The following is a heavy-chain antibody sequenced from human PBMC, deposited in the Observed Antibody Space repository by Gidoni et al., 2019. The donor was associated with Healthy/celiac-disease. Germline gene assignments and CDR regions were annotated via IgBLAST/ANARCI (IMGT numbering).Heavy chain of an antibody. V-gene: IGHV4-39*07. J-gene: IGHJ4*02. Sequence: QLQLQESGPGLVKPSETLSLTCTVSGGSISSSSYYWGWIRQPPGKGLEWIGSIYYSGSTYYNPSLKSRVTISVDTSKNQFSLKLSSVTAADTAVYYCARDPAPYYYDSSGYYWDYWGQGTLVTVSS. CDR2: IYYSGST. D-gene: IGHD3-22*01. CDR3: ARDPAPYYYDSSGYYWDY. CDR1: GGSISSSSYY.